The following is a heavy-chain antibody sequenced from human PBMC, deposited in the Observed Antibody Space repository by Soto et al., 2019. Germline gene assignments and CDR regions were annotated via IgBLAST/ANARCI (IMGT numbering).Heavy chain of an antibody. D-gene: IGHD6-19*01. J-gene: IGHJ3*02. Sequence: SVTLSLTCAVYGGSFSGYYWSWIRQSPGKGLEWIGEVNPTGSTKYNPSLKSRVTISVDTSKNQFSLNLNSVTAADTALYYCARSREQWLVDAFDIWGQGTMVTVSS. CDR2: VNPTGST. CDR3: ARSREQWLVDAFDI. V-gene: IGHV4-34*01. CDR1: GGSFSGYY.